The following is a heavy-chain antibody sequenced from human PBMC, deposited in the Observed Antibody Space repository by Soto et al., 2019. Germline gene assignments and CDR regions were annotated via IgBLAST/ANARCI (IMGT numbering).Heavy chain of an antibody. CDR1: GGSISSYY. CDR3: ASYRSGSYPRFDP. J-gene: IGHJ5*02. CDR2: IYYSGST. Sequence: QVQLQESGPGLVKPSETLSLTCTVSGGSISSYYWSWIRQPPGKGLEWIGYIYYSGSTNYNPSLKSRVTISVDTSKNQFSLKLSSVTAADTAVYYCASYRSGSYPRFDPWGQGTLVTVSS. D-gene: IGHD3-10*01. V-gene: IGHV4-59*01.